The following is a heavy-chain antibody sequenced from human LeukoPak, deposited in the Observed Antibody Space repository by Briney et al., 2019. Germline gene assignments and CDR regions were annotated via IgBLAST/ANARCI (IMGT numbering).Heavy chain of an antibody. CDR2: VYYSGGT. J-gene: IGHJ6*03. V-gene: IGHV4-59*01. Sequence: PSETLSLTCIVSGGSISSYYWSWIRQSPGKGLEWIGYVYYSGGTNYNPSLKSRVTISVDTSKNQFFLRLNSMTAADTAVYYCARGGYYTLEYYYYMDVWGKGTTVTVSS. CDR3: ARGGYYTLEYYYYMDV. CDR1: GGSISSYY. D-gene: IGHD3-3*01.